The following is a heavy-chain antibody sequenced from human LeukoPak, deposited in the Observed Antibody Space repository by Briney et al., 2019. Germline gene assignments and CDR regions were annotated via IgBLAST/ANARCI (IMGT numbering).Heavy chain of an antibody. CDR3: APRGDIEHSYGYGKWFDP. D-gene: IGHD5-18*01. V-gene: IGHV4-34*01. J-gene: IGHJ5*02. Sequence: PSETLSLTCAVYGGSLSGYYWSWIRQAPGKGLEWIGEINHSGSTNYNASLKSRVTISVDTSKNQFSLRLSSVTAADTAVYYCAPRGDIEHSYGYGKWFDPWGQGTRVTVSS. CDR1: GGSLSGYY. CDR2: INHSGST.